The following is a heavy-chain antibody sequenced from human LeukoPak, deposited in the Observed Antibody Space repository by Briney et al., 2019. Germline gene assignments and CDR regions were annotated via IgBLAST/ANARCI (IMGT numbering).Heavy chain of an antibody. CDR1: GGTFSSYA. D-gene: IGHD6-6*01. CDR2: IIPSFGTA. CDR3: ARSRFSIAARLMEPGARWFDP. V-gene: IGHV1-69*13. Sequence: SVKVSCKASGGTFSSYAISWVRQAPGQGLEWMGGIIPSFGTANYAQKFQGRVTITADESTSTAYMELSSLRSEDTAVYYCARSRFSIAARLMEPGARWFDPWGQGTLVTVSS. J-gene: IGHJ5*02.